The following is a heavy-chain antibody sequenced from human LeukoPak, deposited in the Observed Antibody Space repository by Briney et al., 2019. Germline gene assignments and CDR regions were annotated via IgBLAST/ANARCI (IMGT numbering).Heavy chain of an antibody. CDR3: ARRHLRGYSYGKVAFDI. CDR2: ISAYNGNT. J-gene: IGHJ3*02. V-gene: IGHV1-2*02. D-gene: IGHD5-18*01. CDR1: GYTFTGYY. Sequence: ASVKVSCKASGYTFTGYYMHWVRQAPGQGLEWMGWISAYNGNTNYAQKFQGRVTMTRDTSISTAYMELSRLRSDDTAVYYCARRHLRGYSYGKVAFDIWGQGTMVTVSS.